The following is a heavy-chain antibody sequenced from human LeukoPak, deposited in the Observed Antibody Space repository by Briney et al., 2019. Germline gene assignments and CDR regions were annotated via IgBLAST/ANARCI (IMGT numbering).Heavy chain of an antibody. V-gene: IGHV3-30*04. CDR1: GFTFSSYA. J-gene: IGHJ4*02. D-gene: IGHD3-10*01. Sequence: GRSLKISCAPPGFTFSSYAMHLVRQAPSMKLEWVSGISYDGSNKYYADSVKGRFTISRDNSKITLYLQMNSLRAEDTAVYYCARAGYYGSGSYPIKFDYWGQGTLVTVSS. CDR2: ISYDGSNK. CDR3: ARAGYYGSGSYPIKFDY.